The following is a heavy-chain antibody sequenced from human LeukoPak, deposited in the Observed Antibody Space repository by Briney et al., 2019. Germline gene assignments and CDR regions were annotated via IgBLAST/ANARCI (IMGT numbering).Heavy chain of an antibody. CDR2: IYSGDST. Sequence: PGGSLRLSCAAFGFTVSSNYMSWVRQAPGKGLEWVSVIYSGDSTYYADSVKGRFTISRDNSKNTLYLQMNSLRAEDTAVYYCARDLQYSGSYWGQGTLVTVSS. CDR1: GFTVSSNY. D-gene: IGHD1-26*01. CDR3: ARDLQYSGSY. J-gene: IGHJ4*02. V-gene: IGHV3-53*01.